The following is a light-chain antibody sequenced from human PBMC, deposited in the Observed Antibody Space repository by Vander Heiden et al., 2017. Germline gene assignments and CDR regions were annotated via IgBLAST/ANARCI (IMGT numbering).Light chain of an antibody. Sequence: DIVMTQSPDPLAVSLGERATINCKSSQSVLYSSNNKNYLAWYQQKPGQPPKLLIYWASTRESGVPDRFSGSGSGTDFTLTISSLQAEDVAVYYCQQDYGTPFTFGHGTKVDIK. V-gene: IGKV4-1*01. J-gene: IGKJ3*01. CDR2: WAS. CDR3: QQDYGTPFT. CDR1: QSVLYSSNNKNY.